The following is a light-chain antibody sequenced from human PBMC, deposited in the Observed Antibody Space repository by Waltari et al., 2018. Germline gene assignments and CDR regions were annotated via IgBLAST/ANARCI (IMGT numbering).Light chain of an antibody. CDR1: QPINNR. CDR2: AAS. CDR3: QQTYINPRT. Sequence: IQMTQSPPPLPAPVGDSDVITGRASQPINNRLNWYQFKPGKAPRLLIYAASTLQSGVPSRFSGNGFGTDYTLTIIDLQPEDFATYYCQQTYINPRTFGQGAQVEI. V-gene: IGKV1-39*01. J-gene: IGKJ2*01.